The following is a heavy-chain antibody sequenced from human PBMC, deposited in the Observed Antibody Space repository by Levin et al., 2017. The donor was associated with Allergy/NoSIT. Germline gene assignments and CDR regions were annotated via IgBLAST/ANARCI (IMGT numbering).Heavy chain of an antibody. V-gene: IGHV3-23*01. CDR3: AIHRGDY. J-gene: IGHJ4*02. Sequence: RGESLKISCAASGFTFSNYAMSWVRQAPGKGLEWVSAISTSGGNTYYADSVKGRFAISRDNSKDALYLQMNSLRADDTAIYYCAIHRGDYWGQGTLVTVSS. CDR2: ISTSGGNT. CDR1: GFTFSNYA. D-gene: IGHD1-14*01.